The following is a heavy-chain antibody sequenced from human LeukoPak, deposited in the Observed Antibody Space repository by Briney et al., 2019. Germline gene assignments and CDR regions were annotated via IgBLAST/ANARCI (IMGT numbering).Heavy chain of an antibody. V-gene: IGHV3-53*01. CDR3: ARDSRRIAVAGNWFDP. CDR2: IYSGGST. Sequence: GGSLRLSCAASGFTVGSNYMSWVRQAPGKGLEWVSIIYSGGSTFYADSVKGRFTISRDNSKNTLYLQLNSLRAEDTAVYYCARDSRRIAVAGNWFDPWGQGTLVTVPS. J-gene: IGHJ5*02. D-gene: IGHD6-19*01. CDR1: GFTVGSNY.